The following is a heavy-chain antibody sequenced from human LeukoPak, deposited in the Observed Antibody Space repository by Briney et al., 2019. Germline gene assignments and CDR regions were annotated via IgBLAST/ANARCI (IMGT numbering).Heavy chain of an antibody. D-gene: IGHD2-2*02. V-gene: IGHV3-66*02. Sequence: PGGSLRLSCAASGFTVSSNNMNWVRQAPGKRLEWVSAIYSGDTTYYADSVKGRFTISRDNSKNTLYLQMNSLTPGDTAVYYCAGEERYTRGSFADWGQGTLVTVTS. CDR3: AGEERYTRGSFAD. CDR1: GFTVSSNN. J-gene: IGHJ4*02. CDR2: IYSGDTT.